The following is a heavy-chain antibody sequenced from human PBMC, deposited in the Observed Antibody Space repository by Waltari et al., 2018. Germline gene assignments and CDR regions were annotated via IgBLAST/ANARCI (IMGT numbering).Heavy chain of an antibody. CDR2: ISGPGLTT. J-gene: IGHJ4*02. D-gene: IGHD2-2*01. V-gene: IGHV3-23*01. Sequence: EVQLLESGGGLVQPGESLRLSCAVPGLPFISFALSWGRQGPGKGLEWVSVISGPGLTTYYADSVKGRFSISRDNSRSTLYLQINSLRGDDTAVYYCAKVGGVAAAEFQFDFWGRGTLVTVSS. CDR1: GLPFISFA. CDR3: AKVGGVAAAEFQFDF.